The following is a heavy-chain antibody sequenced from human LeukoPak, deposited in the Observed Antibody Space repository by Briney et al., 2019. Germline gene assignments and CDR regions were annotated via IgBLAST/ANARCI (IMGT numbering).Heavy chain of an antibody. CDR3: ARDGIYYYGMDV. D-gene: IGHD1-26*01. CDR2: IYYSGST. CDR1: GGSISSYY. V-gene: IGHV4-59*01. Sequence: SETLSLTCTVSGGSISSYYWSWIRQPPGKGLEWIGYIYYSGSTNYNPSLKSRVTISVDTSKNQFSLKLSSVTAADTAVYYCARDGIYYYGMDVWGKGTTVTVSS. J-gene: IGHJ6*04.